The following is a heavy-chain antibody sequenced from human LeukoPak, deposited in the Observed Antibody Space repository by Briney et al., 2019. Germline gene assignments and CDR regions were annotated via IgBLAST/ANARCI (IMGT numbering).Heavy chain of an antibody. CDR2: IYHSGST. CDR1: GGSVSSSNW. CDR3: ARASPTSPYAFDI. Sequence: SGTLSLTCTVSGGSVSSSNWWSWVRQPPEKGLEWIWEIYHSGSTNYNPSLKSRVTISVDKSKNQFSLKLSSVTAADTAVYYCARASPTSPYAFDIWGPGTMVTVSS. J-gene: IGHJ3*02. V-gene: IGHV4-4*02.